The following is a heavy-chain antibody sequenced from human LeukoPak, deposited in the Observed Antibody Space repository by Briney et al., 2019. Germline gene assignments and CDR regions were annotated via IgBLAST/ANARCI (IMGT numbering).Heavy chain of an antibody. J-gene: IGHJ6*02. D-gene: IGHD3-9*01. V-gene: IGHV1-46*01. Sequence: ASVKVSCKASGYTFTSYYMHWVRQAPGQGLEWMGIINPSGGSTSYAQKFQGRVTMTRDTSTSTVYMELSSLRSEDTAVYYCARGDSDWFYYYYGMDVWGQGTTVTVSS. CDR1: GYTFTSYY. CDR3: ARGDSDWFYYYYGMDV. CDR2: INPSGGST.